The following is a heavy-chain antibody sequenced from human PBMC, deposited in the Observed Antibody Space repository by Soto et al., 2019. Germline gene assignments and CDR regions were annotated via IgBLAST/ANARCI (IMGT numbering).Heavy chain of an antibody. CDR3: ARGYYGSGSYRPDVLDV. Sequence: QVQLVQSGAEVKKPGASVKVSCKASGYTFTGYYMHWVRQAPGQGLEWMGWINPNSGGTNYAQKCQGWVTMTRDTSISTAYMELSRLRSDDTAVYYCARGYYGSGSYRPDVLDVWGQGTTVTVSS. CDR2: INPNSGGT. J-gene: IGHJ6*02. V-gene: IGHV1-2*04. D-gene: IGHD3-10*01. CDR1: GYTFTGYY.